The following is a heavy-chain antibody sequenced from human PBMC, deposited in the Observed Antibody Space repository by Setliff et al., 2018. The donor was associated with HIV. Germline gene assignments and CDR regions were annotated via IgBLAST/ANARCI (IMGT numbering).Heavy chain of an antibody. V-gene: IGHV4-4*07. CDR3: ARGSRQLTIFGVVFKTNYYFMDV. CDR1: GGSVSNYY. D-gene: IGHD3-3*01. CDR2: TNTSGST. J-gene: IGHJ6*03. Sequence: PSETLSLTCTVSGGSVSNYYWTWIRQSAGKGLEWIGHTNTSGSTKYNPSLKSRLTMSVDSSGNQFSLTLTSVTAADTAVYYCARGSRQLTIFGVVFKTNYYFMDVWGKGTAVTVSS.